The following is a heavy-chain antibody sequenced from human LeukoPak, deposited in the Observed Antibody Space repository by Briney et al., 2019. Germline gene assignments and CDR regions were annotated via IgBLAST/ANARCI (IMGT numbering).Heavy chain of an antibody. CDR1: GYSFSSYW. V-gene: IGHV5-51*01. Sequence: GESLKISCKGSGYSFSSYWIGWVRQMPGKGLEWMGIIYPDDSNTRYNPSFQGQVTISADKSISTAYLQWSSLKASDTAEYYCARQGFVASYGVDVWGQGTTVTVSS. J-gene: IGHJ6*02. CDR2: IYPDDSNT. CDR3: ARQGFVASYGVDV.